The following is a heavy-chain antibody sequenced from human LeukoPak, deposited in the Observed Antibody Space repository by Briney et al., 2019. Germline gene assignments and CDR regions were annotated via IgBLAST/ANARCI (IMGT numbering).Heavy chain of an antibody. V-gene: IGHV3-15*01. J-gene: IGHJ4*02. CDR2: IKSKTDGGTT. D-gene: IGHD6-13*01. CDR1: GFTFSNAW. Sequence: GGSLRLSCAASGFTFSNAWMSWVRQAPGKGLEWVGRIKSKTDGGTTDYATPVKGRFTISRDDSKNTLYLQMNSLKTEDTAVYYCTTLLFELAAPGQNFDYWGQGTLVTVSS. CDR3: TTLLFELAAPGQNFDY.